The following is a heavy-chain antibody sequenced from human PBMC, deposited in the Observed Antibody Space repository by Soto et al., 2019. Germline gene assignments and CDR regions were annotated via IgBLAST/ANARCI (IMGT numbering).Heavy chain of an antibody. Sequence: PSETLSLTCTVSGGSVRSGSYYWSWIRQPPGKGLEWIGYIYYSGSTNYNPSLKSRVTISVDTSKNQFSLKLSSVTAADTAVYYCARVTFGGVIVIQTWLDYWGQGTLVTVSS. CDR1: GGSVRSGSYY. V-gene: IGHV4-61*01. CDR3: ARVTFGGVIVIQTWLDY. CDR2: IYYSGST. D-gene: IGHD3-16*02. J-gene: IGHJ4*02.